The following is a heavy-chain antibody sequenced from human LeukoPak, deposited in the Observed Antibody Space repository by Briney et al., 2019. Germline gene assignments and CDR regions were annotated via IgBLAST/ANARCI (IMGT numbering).Heavy chain of an antibody. J-gene: IGHJ4*02. V-gene: IGHV3-53*01. D-gene: IGHD1-14*01. Sequence: PGGSLRLSCAASGFTVITNDMTWVRQAPGKGLEWVSVLYGDGNTKYAASVQGRFTISRDNSKNTLYLEMNSLSPDDTAVYYCARGVEPLAANTLAYWGQGTLVTVSS. CDR3: ARGVEPLAANTLAY. CDR2: LYGDGNT. CDR1: GFTVITND.